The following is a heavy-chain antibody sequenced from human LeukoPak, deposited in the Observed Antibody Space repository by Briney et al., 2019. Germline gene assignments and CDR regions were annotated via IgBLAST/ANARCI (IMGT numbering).Heavy chain of an antibody. CDR2: IHYSGTT. CDR1: GASISGSGYY. J-gene: IGHJ6*03. D-gene: IGHD3-9*01. Sequence: PSETLSLTCAVSGASISGSGYYWSWIRQPPGKGLEWIGYIHYSGTTNYNPSLKSRVTISAETSKNQFSLKLSSVTAADTAVYYCARVSWFPGSSYYYMDVWGKGTTVTVSS. CDR3: ARVSWFPGSSYYYMDV. V-gene: IGHV4-61*08.